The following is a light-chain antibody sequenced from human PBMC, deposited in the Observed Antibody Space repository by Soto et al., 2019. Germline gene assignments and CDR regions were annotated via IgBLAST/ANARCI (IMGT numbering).Light chain of an antibody. CDR2: DTS. CDR3: QQYGSSGT. Sequence: EIVITHSSDTLSFSPVERATLSCRASQSVSSYLAWYQQKPGQAPRLLIYDTSIRASGIPARFSGSGSGTDFTLTISRLETEDFAVYYCQQYGSSGTFGQGTKVDIK. V-gene: IGKV3-20*01. J-gene: IGKJ1*01. CDR1: QSVSSY.